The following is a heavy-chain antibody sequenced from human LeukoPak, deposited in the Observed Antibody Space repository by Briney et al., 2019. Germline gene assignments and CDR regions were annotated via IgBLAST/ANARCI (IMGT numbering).Heavy chain of an antibody. D-gene: IGHD3-10*01. CDR2: IRYDGSNK. CDR1: GFTFSSHG. CDR3: AKSVTTMVRGYFDY. J-gene: IGHJ4*02. V-gene: IGHV3-30*02. Sequence: GGSLRLSCXASGFTFSSHGMHWVRQAPGKGLEWVAFIRYDGSNKYYADSVKGRFTISRDNSKNTLYLQMNSLRAEDTAVYYCAKSVTTMVRGYFDYWGQGTLVTVSS.